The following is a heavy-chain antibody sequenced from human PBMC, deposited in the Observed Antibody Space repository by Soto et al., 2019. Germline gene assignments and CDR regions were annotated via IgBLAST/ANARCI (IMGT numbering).Heavy chain of an antibody. CDR2: IIGSGGST. J-gene: IGHJ4*02. CDR3: AKEGSMVRGVRGEFDY. D-gene: IGHD3-10*01. CDR1: GFTFNSYA. Sequence: EVQLLESGGGLVQPGGSLRLSCAASGFTFNSYAMSWVRQPPGKGLYWVSTIIGSGGSTYYADSVQGRFTISRDNSKNTLYLQMTSLRAEDTAVYYCAKEGSMVRGVRGEFDYWGQGTLVTVSS. V-gene: IGHV3-23*01.